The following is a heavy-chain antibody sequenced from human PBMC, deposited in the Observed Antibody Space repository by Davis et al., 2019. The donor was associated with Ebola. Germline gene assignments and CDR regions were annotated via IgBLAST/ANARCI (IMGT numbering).Heavy chain of an antibody. V-gene: IGHV3-21*01. Sequence: GGSLRLSCAPSGFTVNSNYMSWVRQAPGKGLEWVSSISTSSSYIYYVDSVKGRFTISRDDAKNSLFLQMNSLRTEDTAVYYCARRLGAHGFDYWGQGTLVTVSS. CDR3: ARRLGAHGFDY. CDR2: ISTSSSYI. CDR1: GFTVNSNY. D-gene: IGHD3-16*01. J-gene: IGHJ4*02.